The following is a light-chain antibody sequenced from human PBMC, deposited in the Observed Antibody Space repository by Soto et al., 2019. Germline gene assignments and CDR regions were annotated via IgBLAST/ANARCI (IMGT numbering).Light chain of an antibody. J-gene: IGKJ4*01. CDR3: LQHRQYPLN. V-gene: IGKV1-17*03. Sequence: DIQMTQSPSARSSSVGNTGTITCRSIQGIDNYLAWFQQKPGKVPQRLIYAASTLQSGVPSRFSGSGSGTELTLTISSLQPEDFANYYCLQHRQYPLNFGGGTKVDIK. CDR2: AAS. CDR1: QGIDNY.